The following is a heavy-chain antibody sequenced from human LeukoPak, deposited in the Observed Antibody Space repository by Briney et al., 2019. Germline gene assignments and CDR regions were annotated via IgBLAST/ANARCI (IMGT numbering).Heavy chain of an antibody. V-gene: IGHV5-51*01. CDR2: IYPADSQT. J-gene: IGHJ1*01. CDR3: ARPACSSTSCYLYFQH. CDR1: GYSFITYW. Sequence: RGAALQIFCKASGYSFITYWIGWVRQMPGKGLEWMGIIYPADSQTRYSPSFQGQVTISADKSISTAYLQWSSLKASDTAIYYCARPACSSTSCYLYFQHWGQGTLVTVSS. D-gene: IGHD2-2*01.